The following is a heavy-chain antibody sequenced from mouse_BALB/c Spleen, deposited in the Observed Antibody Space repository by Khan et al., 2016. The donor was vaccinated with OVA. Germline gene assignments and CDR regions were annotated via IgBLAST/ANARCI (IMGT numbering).Heavy chain of an antibody. Sequence: QVQLQQSGAELVKPGASVKLSCKTSGYIFTSYWIQWVKQRPGQGLGWIGQIFPGTGTTYYNENFKGKATLTVDTSTSTAYMHLSSLTSEDSAVYFCARGYFGNYELVFWGQGTLVTVSP. CDR2: IFPGTGTT. V-gene: IGHV1S132*01. J-gene: IGHJ3*01. CDR3: ARGYFGNYELVF. CDR1: GYIFTSYW. D-gene: IGHD2-1*01.